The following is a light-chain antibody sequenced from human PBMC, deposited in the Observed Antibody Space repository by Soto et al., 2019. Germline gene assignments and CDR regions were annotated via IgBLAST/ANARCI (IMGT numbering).Light chain of an antibody. CDR2: DAS. CDR3: HQRSNGPRT. Sequence: EIVLTQSPATLSLSPGERATLSCRASQSVSSYLAWYQQKPGQAPRLLIYDASNRATGIPARFSGSGSGTDFSRTITSLEPEDFAVYYCHQRSNGPRTFGQGTKVEVK. CDR1: QSVSSY. V-gene: IGKV3-11*01. J-gene: IGKJ1*01.